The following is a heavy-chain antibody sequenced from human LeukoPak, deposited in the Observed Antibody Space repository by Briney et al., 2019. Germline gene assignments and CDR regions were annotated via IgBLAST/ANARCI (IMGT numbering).Heavy chain of an antibody. CDR2: IKQDGSEK. CDR3: AKVDRRSDLPYYFDY. V-gene: IGHV3-7*01. Sequence: GGSLRLSCAASGFTFSTYRMSWVRQAPGKGLEWVANIKQDGSEKHYVDSVKGRFTISRDNAKNSLYLQMSSLRAEDTAVYYCAKVDRRSDLPYYFDYWGQGTLVTVSS. J-gene: IGHJ4*02. CDR1: GFTFSTYR.